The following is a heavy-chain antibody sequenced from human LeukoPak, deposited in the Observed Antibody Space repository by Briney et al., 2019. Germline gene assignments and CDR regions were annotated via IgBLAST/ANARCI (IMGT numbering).Heavy chain of an antibody. CDR3: AVATFYYFDY. J-gene: IGHJ4*02. CDR2: IYSGGHT. V-gene: IGHV3-66*01. Sequence: GGSLRLSCAASGFIVSSNYMSWVRQAPGKGLECVSVIYSGGHTYYADSVKGRFTISRDNSKNTLYLQMNSLRVEDTAVYYCAVATFYYFDYWGQGTLVTVSS. CDR1: GFIVSSNY. D-gene: IGHD5-12*01.